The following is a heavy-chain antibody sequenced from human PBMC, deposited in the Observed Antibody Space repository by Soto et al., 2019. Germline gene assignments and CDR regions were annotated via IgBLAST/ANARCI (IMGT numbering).Heavy chain of an antibody. J-gene: IGHJ6*02. CDR2: IDPSDSYT. Sequence: ESLKISCKGSGYSFTSYWISWVRQMPGKGLEWMGRIDPSDSYTNYSPSFQGHVTISADKSISTAYLQWSSLKASDTAMYYCARGATSQLNYYYGMDVWGQGTTVTVS. D-gene: IGHD1-26*01. V-gene: IGHV5-10-1*01. CDR1: GYSFTSYW. CDR3: ARGATSQLNYYYGMDV.